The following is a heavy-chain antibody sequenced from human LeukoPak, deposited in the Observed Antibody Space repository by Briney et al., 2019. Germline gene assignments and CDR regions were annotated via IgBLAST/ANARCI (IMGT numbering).Heavy chain of an antibody. CDR2: IYYSGST. J-gene: IGHJ4*02. Sequence: PSETLSLTCTVSGDSSTSYYWSWIRQPPGKGLEWIGYIYYSGSTNYNPSLKSRVAISVDTSKTQLSLNLSSVTAADTAVYYCARRVGAAGMFDYWGQGTLVTVSS. D-gene: IGHD6-13*01. CDR1: GDSSTSYY. V-gene: IGHV4-59*01. CDR3: ARRVGAAGMFDY.